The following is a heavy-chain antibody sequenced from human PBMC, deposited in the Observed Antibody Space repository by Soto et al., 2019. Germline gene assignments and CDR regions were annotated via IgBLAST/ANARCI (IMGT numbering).Heavy chain of an antibody. J-gene: IGHJ6*02. CDR1: GGTFSSYA. V-gene: IGHV1-69*13. CDR3: ATGFKRYGDYGPGYYGMDV. CDR2: IIPIFGTA. Sequence: GASVKVSCKASGGTFSSYAISWVRQAPGQGLEWMGGIIPIFGTANYAQKFQGRVTITADESTSTAYMELSSLRSEDTAVYYCATGFKRYGDYGPGYYGMDVWGQGTTVTVSS. D-gene: IGHD4-17*01.